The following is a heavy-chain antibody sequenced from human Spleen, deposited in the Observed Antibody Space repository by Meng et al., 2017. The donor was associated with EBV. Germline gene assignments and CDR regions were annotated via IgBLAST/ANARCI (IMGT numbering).Heavy chain of an antibody. Sequence: QVQLQQSSPGLVKPSQTLSLTCAISGESVSSNRAAWNWIRQSPSRGLEWLGRTYYRSKWYSDYALSVKSRVTITPDTPKNQFSLQLRSMTPDDTAVYYCAREGVTGFGSGDFDYWGQGSLVTVSS. J-gene: IGHJ4*02. CDR3: AREGVTGFGSGDFDY. D-gene: IGHD5-18*01. CDR2: TYYRSKWYS. CDR1: GESVSSNRAA. V-gene: IGHV6-1*01.